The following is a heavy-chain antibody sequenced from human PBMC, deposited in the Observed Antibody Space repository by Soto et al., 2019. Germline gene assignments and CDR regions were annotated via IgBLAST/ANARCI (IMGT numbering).Heavy chain of an antibody. CDR1: GGSISSYY. V-gene: IGHV4-59*12. D-gene: IGHD2-2*01. CDR3: ARDGGDIVVVPAAMPNYYYYYMDV. J-gene: IGHJ6*03. Sequence: PSETLSLTCTVSGGSISSYYWSWIRQPPGKGLEWIGYIYYSGSTNYNPSLKSRVTISVDTSKNQFSLKLSSVTAEDTAVYYCARDGGDIVVVPAAMPNYYYYYMDVWGKGTTVTVSS. CDR2: IYYSGST.